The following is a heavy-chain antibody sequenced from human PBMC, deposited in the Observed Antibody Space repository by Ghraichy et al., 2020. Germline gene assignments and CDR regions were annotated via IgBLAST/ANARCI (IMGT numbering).Heavy chain of an antibody. CDR2: ISSSSSTI. Sequence: GESLNISCAASGFTFSNYAMSWIRQAPGKGLEWVSYISSSSSTIYYAGSVKGRFTISRDNAKNSLFLQMNSLRDEDTAVYHCARAPGADCSGGSCYIDYWGQGTLVAVSS. CDR1: GFTFSNYA. D-gene: IGHD2-15*01. CDR3: ARAPGADCSGGSCYIDY. J-gene: IGHJ4*02. V-gene: IGHV3-48*02.